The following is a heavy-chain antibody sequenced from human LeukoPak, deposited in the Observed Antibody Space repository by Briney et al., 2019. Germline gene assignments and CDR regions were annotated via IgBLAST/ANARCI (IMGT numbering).Heavy chain of an antibody. Sequence: GRSLRLSCAASGFTFSSYAMHWVRQAPGKGLEWVAVISYDGSNKYYADSVKGRFTISRDNSKNTLYLQMNSLRAEDTAVYYCARPLVVAATAYAFDIWGQGTMVTVSS. V-gene: IGHV3-30-3*01. D-gene: IGHD2-15*01. J-gene: IGHJ3*02. CDR1: GFTFSSYA. CDR3: ARPLVVAATAYAFDI. CDR2: ISYDGSNK.